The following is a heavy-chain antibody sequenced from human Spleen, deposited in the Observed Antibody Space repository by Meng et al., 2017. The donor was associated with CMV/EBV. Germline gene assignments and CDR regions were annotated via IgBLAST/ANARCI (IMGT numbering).Heavy chain of an antibody. V-gene: IGHV3-23*01. J-gene: IGHJ6*02. CDR1: GFTFSSYA. CDR2: ISGSGGST. D-gene: IGHD3-3*01. CDR3: AKGGLDDFWSGRYGMDV. Sequence: GESLKISCAASGFTFSSYAMSWVRQAPGKGLEWVSAISGSGGSTYYADSVKGRFTISRDNSKNTLYLQMNSLRAEDTAVYYCAKGGLDDFWSGRYGMDVWGQGTTVTVSS.